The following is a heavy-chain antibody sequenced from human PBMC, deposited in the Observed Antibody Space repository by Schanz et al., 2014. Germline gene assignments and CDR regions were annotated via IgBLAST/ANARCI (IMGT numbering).Heavy chain of an antibody. D-gene: IGHD3-10*01. Sequence: EVQLVESGGGLVQPRGSLRLSCAASEFSFSSFGMNWVRQAPGKGLEWVSYISGSSSTKYYADSVKGRFTISRDNGKKSLYLQMNSLRAEDTAVYYCAKDFFIGVARGVIISHDAIDIWGQGTKVTVSS. V-gene: IGHV3-48*01. CDR2: ISGSSSTK. CDR1: EFSFSSFG. CDR3: AKDFFIGVARGVIISHDAIDI. J-gene: IGHJ3*02.